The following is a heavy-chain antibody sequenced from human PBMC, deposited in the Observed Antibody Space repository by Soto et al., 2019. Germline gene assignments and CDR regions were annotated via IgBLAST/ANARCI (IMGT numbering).Heavy chain of an antibody. Sequence: QVQLQQWGAGLLRPSETLSLTCAVYGGSFSGYFWSWIRQSPGMGLEWIGEINRGGSTFYNPSLKTRVTILMDTSKNQLSLKLTSETAADTALYYCARLHNVELRSGRAFDIWGQGTMVTVSS. D-gene: IGHD1-7*01. CDR1: GGSFSGYF. J-gene: IGHJ3*02. V-gene: IGHV4-34*01. CDR3: ARLHNVELRSGRAFDI. CDR2: INRGGST.